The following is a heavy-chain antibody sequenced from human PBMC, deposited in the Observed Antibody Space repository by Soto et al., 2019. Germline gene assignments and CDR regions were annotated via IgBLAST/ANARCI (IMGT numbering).Heavy chain of an antibody. CDR3: ARGKQLALYYYYGMDV. CDR1: GFTFSSYW. D-gene: IGHD6-13*01. J-gene: IGHJ6*02. CDR2: INSDGSST. Sequence: GGSLRLSCAASGFTFSSYWMHWVRQAPGKGLVWVSRINSDGSSTSYADSVKGRFTISRDNAKNTLYLQMNSLRAEDTAVYYCARGKQLALYYYYGMDVWGQGTTVTVSS. V-gene: IGHV3-74*01.